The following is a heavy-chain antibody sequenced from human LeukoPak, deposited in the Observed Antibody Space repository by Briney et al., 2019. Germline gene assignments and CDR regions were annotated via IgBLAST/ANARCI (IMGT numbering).Heavy chain of an antibody. CDR2: INWNGGST. CDR3: ARDLPPPYDILTPNMDV. V-gene: IGHV3-20*04. J-gene: IGHJ6*03. CDR1: GFTFSSYW. Sequence: PSGGSLRLSCAASGFTFSSYWMSWVRQAPGKGLEWVSGINWNGGSTGYADSVKGRFTISRDNAKNSLYLQMNSLRAEDTALYYCARDLPPPYDILTPNMDVWGKGTTVTVSS. D-gene: IGHD3-9*01.